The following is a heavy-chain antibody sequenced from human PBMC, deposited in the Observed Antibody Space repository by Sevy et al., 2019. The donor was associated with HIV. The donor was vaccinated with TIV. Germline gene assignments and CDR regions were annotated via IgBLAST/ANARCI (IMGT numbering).Heavy chain of an antibody. CDR2: IYYSGST. V-gene: IGHV4-59*01. CDR3: ARVGCSSTSCNYYYYYYGMDV. J-gene: IGHJ6*02. D-gene: IGHD2-2*01. CDR1: GGSISSYY. Sequence: SETLSLTCTVSGGSISSYYWSWIRQPPGKGLEWIGYIYYSGSTNYNPSLKSRVTISVDTSKNQFSLKLSSLTAADTAVYYCARVGCSSTSCNYYYYYYGMDVWGQGTTVTVSS.